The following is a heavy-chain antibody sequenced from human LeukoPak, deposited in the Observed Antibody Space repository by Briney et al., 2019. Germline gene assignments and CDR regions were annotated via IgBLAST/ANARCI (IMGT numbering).Heavy chain of an antibody. CDR2: IYYSGNT. D-gene: IGHD3/OR15-3a*01. J-gene: IGHJ4*02. Sequence: SETLSLTCTVSGGSISSSSYYWGWIRQPPGKGLEWIGSIYYSGNTYYNASLKSQVSISIDTSKNQFSPKLTSVTAADTAVYYCARQTGSGLFILPGGQGTLVTVSS. CDR1: GGSISSSSYY. CDR3: ARQTGSGLFILP. V-gene: IGHV4-39*01.